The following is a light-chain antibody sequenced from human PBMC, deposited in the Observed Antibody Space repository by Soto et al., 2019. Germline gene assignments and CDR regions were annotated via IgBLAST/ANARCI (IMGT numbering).Light chain of an antibody. CDR2: SGS. J-gene: IGKJ2*03. Sequence: DIQMTQSPSSVSASLGDTVTITCRASQDINVYLNWYQQKPGEVPKLLIYSGSTLHSGVPSRFTDSGSETDFTLTIRSLQPEDFATYYCQHAYVAPYSFGQGTKVDI. CDR3: QHAYVAPYS. V-gene: IGKV1-39*01. CDR1: QDINVY.